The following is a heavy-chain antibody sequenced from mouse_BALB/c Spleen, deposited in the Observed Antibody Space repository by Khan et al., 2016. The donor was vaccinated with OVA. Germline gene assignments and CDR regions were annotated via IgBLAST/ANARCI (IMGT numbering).Heavy chain of an antibody. CDR2: ISSGGTYT. CDR3: PRQRGYYGHNPYCDY. J-gene: IGHJ2*01. CDR1: GFSFNSYS. D-gene: IGHD1-1*01. V-gene: IGHV5-6-4*01. Sequence: DVMLVESGGGLVRPGGSLKLSCVASGFSFNSYSMSWVRQTPEKRLEWVATISSGGTYTYYPDSVKGRFTISRDNAKNTLYMQMGSQKSEDTAMYYCPRQRGYYGHNPYCDYWGQGTTLTVSS.